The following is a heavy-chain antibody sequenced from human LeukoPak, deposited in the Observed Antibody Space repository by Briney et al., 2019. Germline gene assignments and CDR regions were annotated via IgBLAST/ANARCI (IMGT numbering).Heavy chain of an antibody. J-gene: IGHJ6*03. V-gene: IGHV4-59*08. CDR1: GGSIGTYY. Sequence: PSETLSLTCTVSGGSIGTYYWSWVRQSPGTGLEWIGYIYVTGTRYNPYLQSRVAISVDRSRNQFFLKMTSVTAADTAVYYCARHIGGGIEDMDVWGRGTKVTVSS. CDR2: IYVTGT. D-gene: IGHD3-16*02. CDR3: ARHIGGGIEDMDV.